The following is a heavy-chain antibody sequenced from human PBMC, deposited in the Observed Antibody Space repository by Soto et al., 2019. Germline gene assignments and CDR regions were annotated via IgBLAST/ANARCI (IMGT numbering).Heavy chain of an antibody. CDR1: GFTFSNYS. Sequence: GGSLRLSCAASGFTFSNYSMNWVRQAPGKGLEWVSYISSSSSTIYYADSVKGRFTISRDNAKNSLYLQMNSLRDEDTAVYYCARQTWDYDFSKVDYWGQGTLVTVSS. CDR2: ISSSSSTI. J-gene: IGHJ4*02. D-gene: IGHD3-16*01. CDR3: ARQTWDYDFSKVDY. V-gene: IGHV3-48*02.